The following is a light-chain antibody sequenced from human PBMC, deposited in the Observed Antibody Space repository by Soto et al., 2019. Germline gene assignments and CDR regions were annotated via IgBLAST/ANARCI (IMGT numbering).Light chain of an antibody. CDR2: AAS. V-gene: IGKV1-39*01. Sequence: IPLTQSPSSVCASXGDRVTIPFRARWGTRSFLTWYQQKPGIAPKVXXYAASSLQGGGPSRFSGSGSVTDFTRTISSLQPEDFATYYGQQSYSTPITVGQGTRLEIK. CDR3: QQSYSTPIT. J-gene: IGKJ5*01. CDR1: WGTRSF.